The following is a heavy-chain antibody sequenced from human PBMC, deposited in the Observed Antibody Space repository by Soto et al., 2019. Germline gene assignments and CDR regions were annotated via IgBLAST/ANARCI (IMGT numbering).Heavy chain of an antibody. Sequence: GGSLRLSCITSGFTFSKIWMSWVRQAPGKGLEWAANIKHDGSQSYYEDSVKGRFTISRDNAKNSLYLQVNSLRVDDTAVYFCARLLLYSTSGRGWFDPRGQGTLVTVSS. D-gene: IGHD2-8*02. CDR1: GFTFSKIW. J-gene: IGHJ5*02. V-gene: IGHV3-7*03. CDR3: ARLLLYSTSGRGWFDP. CDR2: IKHDGSQS.